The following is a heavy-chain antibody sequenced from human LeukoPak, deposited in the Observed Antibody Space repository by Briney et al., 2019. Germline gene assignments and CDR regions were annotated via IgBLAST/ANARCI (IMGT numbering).Heavy chain of an antibody. D-gene: IGHD1-14*01. CDR2: ISGSDGTT. V-gene: IGHV3-23*01. Sequence: GGSLRLSCAASGFTFSVYSMSWVRQAPGKGLEWVSTISGSDGTTYYADSVKGRLTVSRDNSKNTLYLQMNSLRVEDTAVYYCARTYNPDYWGQGTLVTVSS. CDR3: ARTYNPDY. CDR1: GFTFSVYS. J-gene: IGHJ4*02.